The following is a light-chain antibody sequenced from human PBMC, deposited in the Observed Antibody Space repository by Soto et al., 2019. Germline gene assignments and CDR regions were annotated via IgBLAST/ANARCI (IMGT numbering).Light chain of an antibody. J-gene: IGKJ1*01. CDR3: QQSYTTPPA. Sequence: DLQMAQSPSSLSASLGDRVTITCRASQSISSNLNWYQQKPGKAPKLLIYAASSLQSGVPSSFSGSGAGTDYTLTVSSLQREDFATYYCQQSYTTPPAFGQGTKVEI. CDR1: QSISSN. CDR2: AAS. V-gene: IGKV1-39*01.